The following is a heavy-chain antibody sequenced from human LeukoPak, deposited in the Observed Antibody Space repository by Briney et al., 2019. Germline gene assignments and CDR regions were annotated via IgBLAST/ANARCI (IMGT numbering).Heavy chain of an antibody. CDR1: GFTFSSYS. CDR2: ISSSSSYI. D-gene: IGHD6-19*01. Sequence: GGSLRLSCAASGFTFSSYSMNWVRQAPGKGLEWVSSISSSSSYIYYADSVKGRFTISRDNAKNSLYLQMNSLRAEDTAVYYCARAGSSSGPYYFDYWRQGTLVTVSS. J-gene: IGHJ4*02. CDR3: ARAGSSSGPYYFDY. V-gene: IGHV3-21*01.